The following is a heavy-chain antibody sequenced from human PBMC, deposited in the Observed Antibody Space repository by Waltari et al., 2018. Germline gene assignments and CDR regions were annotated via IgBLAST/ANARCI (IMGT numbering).Heavy chain of an antibody. D-gene: IGHD6-6*01. V-gene: IGHV3-53*01. CDR1: GFTVSSNY. Sequence: EVQLVESGGGLIQPGGSLRLSCAASGFTVSSNYMSWVRQAPGKGLEWVPVSYSGGITSYADSVKGRFTISRDNSKNTLYLQMNSLRAEDTAVYYCARGGGEGIAARPGGMDVWGQGTTVTVSS. J-gene: IGHJ6*02. CDR3: ARGGGEGIAARPGGMDV. CDR2: SYSGGIT.